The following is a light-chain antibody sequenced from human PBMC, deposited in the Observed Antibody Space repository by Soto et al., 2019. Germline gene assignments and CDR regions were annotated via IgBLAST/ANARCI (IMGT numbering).Light chain of an antibody. CDR3: QQYHNWPRT. CDR2: GAS. CDR1: QSVNGN. Sequence: EIVMTQSPATLSVFPGERATLSCRASQSVNGNLAWYQQRRGQAPRLLIYGASTRATGIPARFSDSGSWTEFALTISSLQSEDFAIYYCQQYHNWPRTFGQGTKVEIK. V-gene: IGKV3-15*01. J-gene: IGKJ1*01.